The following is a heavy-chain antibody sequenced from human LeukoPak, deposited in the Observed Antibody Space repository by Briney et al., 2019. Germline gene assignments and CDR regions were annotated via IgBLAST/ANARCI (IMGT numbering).Heavy chain of an antibody. Sequence: KPSETLSLTCSVSGASVNRHHWSWIRQPPGKELEWIGTFYHSGNGANTIYNSSLNSRVTFSVDTSKNQFSLRLDSVTGADTAIFFVPYREGGLELDFGARGPRVPVS. D-gene: IGHD1-1*01. J-gene: IGHJ4*02. CDR3: PYREGGLELDF. V-gene: IGHV4-59*02. CDR2: FYHSGNGANT. CDR1: GASVNRHH.